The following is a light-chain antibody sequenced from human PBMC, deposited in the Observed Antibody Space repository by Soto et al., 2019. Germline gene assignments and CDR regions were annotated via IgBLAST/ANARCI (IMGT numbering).Light chain of an antibody. CDR1: RSLSSSY. J-gene: IGKJ1*01. CDR3: QQYDSSPWT. Sequence: EIVLTQSPGTLSLSPGERATLSCRASRSLSSSYLAWYQQKPGQAPRLLIYGASSRATGIPDRFSGSGSGTDFTLTISRLEPEDSAVYYCQQYDSSPWTFGPGAKVEIK. CDR2: GAS. V-gene: IGKV3-20*01.